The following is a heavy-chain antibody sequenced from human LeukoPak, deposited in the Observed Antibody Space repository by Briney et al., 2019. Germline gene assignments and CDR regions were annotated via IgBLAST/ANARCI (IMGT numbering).Heavy chain of an antibody. V-gene: IGHV1-46*01. CDR3: ARDQGYCSGGSCYEGSYFQH. Sequence: ASVKVSCKASGYTFTSYYMHWVRQAPGQGLEWMGIINPSGGSTSYAQKFQGRVTMTRDMSTSTVYMELGSLRSEDTAVYYCARDQGYCSGGSCYEGSYFQHWGQGTLVTVSS. CDR1: GYTFTSYY. D-gene: IGHD2-15*01. CDR2: INPSGGST. J-gene: IGHJ1*01.